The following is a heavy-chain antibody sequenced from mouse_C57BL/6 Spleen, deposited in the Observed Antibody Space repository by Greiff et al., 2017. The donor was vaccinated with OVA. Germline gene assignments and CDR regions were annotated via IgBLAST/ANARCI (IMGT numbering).Heavy chain of an antibody. CDR3: ARTRDDEDYAMDY. CDR2: IYPSDSET. J-gene: IGHJ4*01. V-gene: IGHV1-61*01. CDR1: GYTFTSYW. Sequence: QVQLQQPGAELVRPGSSVKLSCKASGYTFTSYWMDWVKQRPGQGLEWIGNIYPSDSETHYNQKFKDKATLTVDTSSSPAYMQLSSLTSEDSAVYYCARTRDDEDYAMDYWGQGTSVTVSS.